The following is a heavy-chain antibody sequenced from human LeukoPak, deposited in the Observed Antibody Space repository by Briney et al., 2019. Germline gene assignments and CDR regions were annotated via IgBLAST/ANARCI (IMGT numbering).Heavy chain of an antibody. CDR3: ARGPPSYCSSTSCYTEDY. CDR2: IYYSGST. CDR1: GGSISSGGYY. D-gene: IGHD2-2*02. V-gene: IGHV4-31*03. J-gene: IGHJ4*02. Sequence: SETLSLTCTVSGGSISSGGYYWSWIRQHPGKGLGWIGYIYYSGSTYYNPSLKSRVTISVDTSKNQFSLKLSSVTAADTAVYYCARGPPSYCSSTSCYTEDYWGQGTLVTVSS.